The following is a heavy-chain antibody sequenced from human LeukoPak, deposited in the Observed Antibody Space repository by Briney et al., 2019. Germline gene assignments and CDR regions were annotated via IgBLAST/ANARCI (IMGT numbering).Heavy chain of an antibody. J-gene: IGHJ6*02. CDR1: GFTFGNYG. V-gene: IGHV3-30*18. Sequence: GGSLRLSCAVSGFTFGNYGMHWVRQAPGKGLEWVALISYDGGSEYYAGSVKGRFTISRDNSKITVYLQMNSLKAEDTAVYYCAKELYNYGDYGAEGLDVGGQGTTVTGS. CDR2: ISYDGGSE. D-gene: IGHD4-17*01. CDR3: AKELYNYGDYGAEGLDV.